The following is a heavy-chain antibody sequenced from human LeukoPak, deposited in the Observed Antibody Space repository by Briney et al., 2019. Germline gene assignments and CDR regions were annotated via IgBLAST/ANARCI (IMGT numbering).Heavy chain of an antibody. CDR1: GDSVSSINGA. CDR2: TYYRSKWYS. V-gene: IGHV6-1*01. D-gene: IGHD6-19*01. CDR3: ARDVATTGWYTFDY. J-gene: IGHJ4*02. Sequence: SQTLSVTCAISGDSVSSINGAWNWVRQSPSRGLEWLGRTYYRSKWYSDYAVPIQGRTSINPDTSKNQFTLHLFSVTPDDTAVYYCARDVATTGWYTFDYWGQGTRVTVSS.